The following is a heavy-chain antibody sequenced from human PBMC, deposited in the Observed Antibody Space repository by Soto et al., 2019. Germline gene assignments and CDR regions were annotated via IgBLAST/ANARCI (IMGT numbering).Heavy chain of an antibody. Sequence: QLQLQESGPGLVKPSETLSLTCTVSGGSITSTTNYWGWIRQPPGKGLEWIGTISYTGSTFYNPSLKSRATISVDTSQNQFSLKLTSVTAADTAVCYCARHANRNYYDAFDIWGQGTMVTVSS. D-gene: IGHD3-10*01. CDR1: GGSITSTTNY. V-gene: IGHV4-39*01. CDR3: ARHANRNYYDAFDI. J-gene: IGHJ3*02. CDR2: ISYTGST.